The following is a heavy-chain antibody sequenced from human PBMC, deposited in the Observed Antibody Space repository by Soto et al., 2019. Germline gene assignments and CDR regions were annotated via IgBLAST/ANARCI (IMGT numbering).Heavy chain of an antibody. D-gene: IGHD6-19*01. Sequence: EVQLLESGGGLVQPGGSLRLSCAASGFTFSSYAMSWVRQAPGKGLEWVSAISGSGGSTYYADSVKGRFTISRDNSKNTVYLQMNSLRAEDTAVYYCAKGVLQHWLPDYWGQGTLVTVSS. V-gene: IGHV3-23*01. CDR3: AKGVLQHWLPDY. CDR1: GFTFSSYA. CDR2: ISGSGGST. J-gene: IGHJ4*02.